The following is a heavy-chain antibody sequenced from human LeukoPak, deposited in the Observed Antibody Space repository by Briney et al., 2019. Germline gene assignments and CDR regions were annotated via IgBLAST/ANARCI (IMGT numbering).Heavy chain of an antibody. V-gene: IGHV4-34*01. CDR2: INHSGST. CDR3: ARGRGYSSSWFDY. D-gene: IGHD6-13*01. J-gene: IGHJ4*02. Sequence: SETLSLTCAVYGGSFSGYYWSWIRQPPGKGLEWIGEINHSGSTNYNPSLKGRVTISVDTSKNQFSLKLSSVTAADTAVYYCARGRGYSSSWFDYWGQGTLVTVSS. CDR1: GGSFSGYY.